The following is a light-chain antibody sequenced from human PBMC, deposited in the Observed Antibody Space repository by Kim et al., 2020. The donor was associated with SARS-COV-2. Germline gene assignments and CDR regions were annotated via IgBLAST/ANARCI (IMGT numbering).Light chain of an antibody. V-gene: IGLV3-1*01. J-gene: IGLJ2*01. CDR3: QAWDSSISVV. CDR2: QDS. CDR1: KLGDKY. Sequence: SYELTQPPSVSVSPGQTASITCSGDKLGDKYVCWYQQKPGQSPVLVIYQDSKRPSGIPERFSGSNSGNTATLTISGTQAMDEADYYCQAWDSSISVVFGGGTQLTVL.